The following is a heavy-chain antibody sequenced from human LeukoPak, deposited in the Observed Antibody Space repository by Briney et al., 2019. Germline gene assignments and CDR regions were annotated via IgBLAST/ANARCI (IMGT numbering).Heavy chain of an antibody. Sequence: SETLSLTCTVSGGSISSYYWNWIRQPAGKGLEWIGRIYTSGKTIYNPSLKSRVTMSVDTSKNQFSLKMRSVTVADTAVYYCAGTMVQGFNWFDPWGQGTLVIVSS. D-gene: IGHD3-10*01. V-gene: IGHV4-4*07. CDR3: AGTMVQGFNWFDP. CDR2: IYTSGKT. J-gene: IGHJ5*02. CDR1: GGSISSYY.